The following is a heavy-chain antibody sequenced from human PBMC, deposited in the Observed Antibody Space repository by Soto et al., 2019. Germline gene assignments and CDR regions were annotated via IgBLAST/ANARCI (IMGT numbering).Heavy chain of an antibody. V-gene: IGHV4-30-2*06. CDR3: ARDYYCMDV. CDR1: GGSISSGGYS. Sequence: QLQLQESGSGLVKPSQTLSLTCTVSGGSISSGGYSWTWIRQSPGKGLEWIGYTYQSGSAYYNPALKSRVTISVDRSKNQFSLNLTSVTAADTAVYYCARDYYCMDVWGQGTTVTVSS. CDR2: TYQSGSA. J-gene: IGHJ6*02.